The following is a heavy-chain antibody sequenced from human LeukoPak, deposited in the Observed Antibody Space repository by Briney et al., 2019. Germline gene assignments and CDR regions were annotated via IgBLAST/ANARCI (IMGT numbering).Heavy chain of an antibody. Sequence: SETLSLTCTVSGGSISSSSYYWGWIRQPPGKGLEWIGSIYYSGSTYYNPSLKSRVTISVDTSKNQFSLKLSSVTAADTAVYYCARGSSSGYYWYFDLWGRGTLVTVSS. CDR2: IYYSGST. D-gene: IGHD6-19*01. V-gene: IGHV4-39*07. CDR3: ARGSSSGYYWYFDL. J-gene: IGHJ2*01. CDR1: GGSISSSSYY.